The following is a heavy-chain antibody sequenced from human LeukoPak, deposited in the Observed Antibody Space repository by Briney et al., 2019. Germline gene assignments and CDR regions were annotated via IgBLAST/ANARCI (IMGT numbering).Heavy chain of an antibody. V-gene: IGHV4-39*01. CDR3: ARGKNYYDSSGYYSHLFGY. CDR2: IYYSGST. D-gene: IGHD3-22*01. CDR1: GGSISSSSYY. J-gene: IGHJ4*02. Sequence: SETLSLTCTVSGGSISSSSYYWGWIRQPPGKGLEWIGSIYYSGSTYYNPSLKSRVTISVDTSKNQFSLKLSSVTAADTAVYYCARGKNYYDSSGYYSHLFGYWGQGTLVTVSS.